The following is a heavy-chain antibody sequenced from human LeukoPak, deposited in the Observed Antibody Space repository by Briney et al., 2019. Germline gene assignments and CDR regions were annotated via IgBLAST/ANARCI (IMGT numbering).Heavy chain of an antibody. J-gene: IGHJ4*02. D-gene: IGHD3-22*01. CDR2: IYYSGST. CDR1: GGSISSSSYY. V-gene: IGHV4-39*01. CDR3: ARMRRYYYDSSGYYGPRSFDY. Sequence: PSETLSLTCTVSGGSISSSSYYWGWIRQPPGKGLEWIGSIYYSGSTYYNPSLKSRVTISVDTSKNQSSLKLSSVTAADTAVYYCARMRRYYYDSSGYYGPRSFDYWGQGTLVTVSS.